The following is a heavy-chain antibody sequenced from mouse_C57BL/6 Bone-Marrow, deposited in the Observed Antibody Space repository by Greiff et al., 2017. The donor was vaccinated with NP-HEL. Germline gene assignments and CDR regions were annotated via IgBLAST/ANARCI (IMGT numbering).Heavy chain of an antibody. CDR2: IRSKSSNYAT. D-gene: IGHD2-4*01. Sequence: EVQGVESGGGLVQPKGSLKLSCAASGFTFNTYAMHWVRQAPGKGLEWVARIRSKSSNYATYYADSVKDRFTISRDDSQSMLYLQMNNLKTEDTAMYYCVRGDYDAVGTLDLYYFDYWGQGTTLTGSA. V-gene: IGHV10-3*01. J-gene: IGHJ2*01. CDR3: VRGDYDAVGTLDLYYFDY. CDR1: GFTFNTYA.